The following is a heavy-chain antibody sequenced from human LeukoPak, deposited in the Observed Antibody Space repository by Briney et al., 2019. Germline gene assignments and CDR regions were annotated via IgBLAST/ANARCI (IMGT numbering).Heavy chain of an antibody. CDR2: ITDVGDI. CDR3: TRDRGGSPTDVFDY. D-gene: IGHD2-15*01. J-gene: IGHJ4*02. Sequence: GGPLRLSCAASGLTFSKSALTWVRQAPGKGLEWVSTITDVGDIFYTYSVRGRFITSRDNSKNTVYMQMDGLRAEDTAVYYCTRDRGGSPTDVFDYWGQGTLVTVSS. CDR1: GLTFSKSA. V-gene: IGHV3-23*01.